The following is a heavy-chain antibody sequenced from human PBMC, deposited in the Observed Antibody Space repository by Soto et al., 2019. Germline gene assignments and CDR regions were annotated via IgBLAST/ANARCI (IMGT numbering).Heavy chain of an antibody. CDR1: GFTFSLYA. V-gene: IGHV3-23*01. J-gene: IGHJ4*02. Sequence: ESGGGLVQPGGSLRLSCAASGFTFSLYAMSWVRQAPGKGLEWVSAISGSAGTTYHADSVKGRFTISRDNSKNTLYLQMNSMRAEDTAVYYCANWGSSGSDYWGQGTLVTVSS. CDR2: ISGSAGTT. D-gene: IGHD6-25*01. CDR3: ANWGSSGSDY.